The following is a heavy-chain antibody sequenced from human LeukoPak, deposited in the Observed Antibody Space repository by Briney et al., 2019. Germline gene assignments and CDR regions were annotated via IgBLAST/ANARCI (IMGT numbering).Heavy chain of an antibody. CDR3: ARFFYSGTYGDY. CDR2: IYHSGST. V-gene: IGHV4-38-2*02. J-gene: IGHJ4*02. Sequence: SETLSLTCTVSGYSISSGYYWGWIRQPPGKGLEWIGSIYHSGSTYYNPSLKSRVTISVDTSKNQFSLKLSSVTAADTAVYYCARFFYSGTYGDYWGQGTLVTVSS. CDR1: GYSISSGYY. D-gene: IGHD1-26*01.